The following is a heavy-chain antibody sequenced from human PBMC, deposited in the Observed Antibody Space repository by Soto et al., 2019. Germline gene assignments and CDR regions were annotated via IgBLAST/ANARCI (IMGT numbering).Heavy chain of an antibody. CDR1: GFTFSSYW. J-gene: IGHJ4*02. CDR2: IKQDGSEK. V-gene: IGHV3-7*03. CDR3: ARDITGSYYYYFDY. Sequence: GGSLRLSCAASGFTFSSYWMSWVRQAPGKGLEWVANIKQDGSEKYYVDSVKGRFTSSRDNAKNSLYLQMNSLRAEDTAVYYCARDITGSYYYYFDYWGQGTLVTVSS. D-gene: IGHD1-26*01.